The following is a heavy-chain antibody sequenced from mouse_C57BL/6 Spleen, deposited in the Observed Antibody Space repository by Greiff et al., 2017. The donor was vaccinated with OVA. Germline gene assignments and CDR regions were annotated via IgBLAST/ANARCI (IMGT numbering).Heavy chain of an antibody. CDR3: ASDYYGSSPAWFAY. J-gene: IGHJ3*01. Sequence: EVKLVESGGGLVKPGGSLKLSCAASGFTFSSYAMSWVRQTPEKRLEWVATISDGGSYTYYPDNVKGRFTISRDNAKNNLYLQMSHLKSEDTAMYYGASDYYGSSPAWFAYWGQGTLVTVSA. D-gene: IGHD1-1*01. CDR2: ISDGGSYT. V-gene: IGHV5-4*03. CDR1: GFTFSSYA.